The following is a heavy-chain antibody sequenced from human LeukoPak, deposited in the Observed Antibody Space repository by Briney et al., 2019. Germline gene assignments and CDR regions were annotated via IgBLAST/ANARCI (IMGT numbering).Heavy chain of an antibody. Sequence: GGSLRLSCAASGFTFSSYAMSWVRQAPGKGLEWVSAISGSGGSTYYADSVKGRFTISRDNSKNTLYLQMNSLRAEDTAVYYCAKDLSSDGYNSYYYYGMDVWGQGTTVTVSS. CDR1: GFTFSSYA. J-gene: IGHJ6*02. CDR2: ISGSGGST. D-gene: IGHD2-15*01. CDR3: AKDLSSDGYNSYYYYGMDV. V-gene: IGHV3-23*01.